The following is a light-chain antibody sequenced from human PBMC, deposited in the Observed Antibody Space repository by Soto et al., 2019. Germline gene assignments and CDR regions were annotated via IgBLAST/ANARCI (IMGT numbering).Light chain of an antibody. J-gene: IGKJ4*01. Sequence: EIQLTPSPSTLSAYVGDRVTITCRASQSISNWLAWYQQKPGKAPKLLIYKASSLESGVPSRFSGSGSGTEFTLTISSLQPDDVATYYCQQYNSNPLTCSGGTKVDIK. CDR3: QQYNSNPLT. V-gene: IGKV1-5*03. CDR1: QSISNW. CDR2: KAS.